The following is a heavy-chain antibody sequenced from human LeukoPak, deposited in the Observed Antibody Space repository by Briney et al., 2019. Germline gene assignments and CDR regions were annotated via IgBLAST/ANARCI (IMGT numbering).Heavy chain of an antibody. D-gene: IGHD5-18*01. CDR2: ISYDGSNK. V-gene: IGHV3-30*18. CDR1: GFTFSSYG. CDR3: AKGYKWGYGYYFDY. J-gene: IGHJ4*02. Sequence: GGSLRLSCAASGFTFSSYGMHWVRQAPGKGLEWVAVISYDGSNKYYADSVKGRFTISRDNSKNTLDLLMNSLRTEDTAVYYCAKGYKWGYGYYFDYWGQGTLVTVSS.